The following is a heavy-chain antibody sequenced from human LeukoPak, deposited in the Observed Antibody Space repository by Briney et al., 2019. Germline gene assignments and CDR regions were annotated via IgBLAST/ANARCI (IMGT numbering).Heavy chain of an antibody. J-gene: IGHJ3*02. D-gene: IGHD3-3*01. CDR1: GFTFSSYW. CDR2: INTDGSST. CDR3: ARGRSRAIFGVVMMDAFDI. Sequence: GGSLRLSCAASGFTFSSYWMHWVRQAPGKGLVWVSRINTDGSSTSYADSVKGRFTISRDNAKNTLYLQMNSLRAEDTAVYYCARGRSRAIFGVVMMDAFDIWGQGTMVTVSS. V-gene: IGHV3-74*01.